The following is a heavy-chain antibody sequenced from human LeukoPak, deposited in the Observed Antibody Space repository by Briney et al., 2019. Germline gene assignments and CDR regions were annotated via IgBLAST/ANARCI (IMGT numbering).Heavy chain of an antibody. J-gene: IGHJ4*02. Sequence: GGSLRLSCAASGFTFNSYAMSWVRQAPGKGLEWVSAVSGNGGITYYADSVKGRFTISRDNSKNTLYVQMNSLRVEDTAVYYCASGYDFWSGYYTGGGTTYWGQGTLVAVSS. D-gene: IGHD3/OR15-3a*01. CDR1: GFTFNSYA. V-gene: IGHV3-23*01. CDR3: ASGYDFWSGYYTGGGTTY. CDR2: VSGNGGIT.